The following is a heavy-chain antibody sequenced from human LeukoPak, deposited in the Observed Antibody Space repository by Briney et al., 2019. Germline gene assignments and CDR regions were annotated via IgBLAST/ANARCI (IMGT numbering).Heavy chain of an antibody. Sequence: GGSLRLSCAASGFTFSSYAMHWVRQAPGKGLEWVSVIYSGGRTYYADSVKGRFTISRDNSKNTLYLQMNSLRAEDTAVYYCARDWREPHPWGQGTLVTISS. CDR2: IYSGGRT. J-gene: IGHJ4*02. D-gene: IGHD1-26*01. CDR3: ARDWREPHP. V-gene: IGHV3-66*01. CDR1: GFTFSSYA.